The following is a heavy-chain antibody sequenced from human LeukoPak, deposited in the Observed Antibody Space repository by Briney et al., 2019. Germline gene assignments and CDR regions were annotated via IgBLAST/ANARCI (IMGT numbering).Heavy chain of an antibody. V-gene: IGHV3-23*01. D-gene: IGHD1-1*01. Sequence: PGGSLRLSCAASGFTFSSYAMSWVRQAPGKGLEWVSAISGSGVSTYYADSVKGRFTISRDNSKNTLYLQMNSLRAEDTAVYYCATNRTTGGHRFDYWGQGTLVTVSS. CDR1: GFTFSSYA. CDR3: ATNRTTGGHRFDY. CDR2: ISGSGVST. J-gene: IGHJ4*02.